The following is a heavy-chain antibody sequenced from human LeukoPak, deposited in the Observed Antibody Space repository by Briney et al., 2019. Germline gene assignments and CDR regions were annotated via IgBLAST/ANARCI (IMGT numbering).Heavy chain of an antibody. D-gene: IGHD1-26*01. CDR3: ARDKGTELPRGYDAFDI. CDR2: IIPIFGTE. J-gene: IGHJ3*02. CDR1: GGTFSSYA. V-gene: IGHV1-69*05. Sequence: SVKVSCKASGGTFSSYAISWVRQAPGQGLEWMGRIIPIFGTENYAQKFQGRVTITTDESTSTAYMELSSLRSEDTAVYYCARDKGTELPRGYDAFDIWGQGTMVTVSS.